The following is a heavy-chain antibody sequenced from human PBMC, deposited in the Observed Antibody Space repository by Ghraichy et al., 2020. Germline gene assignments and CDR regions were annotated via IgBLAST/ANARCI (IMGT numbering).Heavy chain of an antibody. CDR1: GGSISSYY. CDR2: IYYSGST. J-gene: IGHJ4*02. D-gene: IGHD6-6*01. V-gene: IGHV4-59*01. CDR3: ARGYSSSSLFGYFDY. Sequence: SETLSLTCTVSGGSISSYYWSWIRQPPGKGLEWIGYIYYSGSTNYNPSLNSRVTISVDTSKNQFSLKLSSVTAADTAAYYCARGYSSSSLFGYFDYWGQGTMVTVSS.